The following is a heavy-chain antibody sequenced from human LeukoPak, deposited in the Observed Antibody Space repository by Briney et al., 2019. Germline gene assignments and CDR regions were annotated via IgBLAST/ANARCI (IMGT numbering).Heavy chain of an antibody. CDR3: AKGWGDYVWGSCHL. CDR2: ISGSRGDT. J-gene: IGHJ1*01. D-gene: IGHD3-16*01. Sequence: GVPLRLSCAASGFTFNSFGMHWVRQAPGKGLEWVSSISGSRGDTDYADSVKGRFTISRDNLKNTLYLQMNSLRAEDTAVYYCAKGWGDYVWGSCHLWGQGTLVTVSS. CDR1: GFTFNSFG. V-gene: IGHV3-23*01.